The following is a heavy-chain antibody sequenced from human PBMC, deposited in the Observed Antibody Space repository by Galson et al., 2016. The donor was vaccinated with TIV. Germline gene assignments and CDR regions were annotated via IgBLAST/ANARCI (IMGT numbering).Heavy chain of an antibody. CDR3: ARARYSNGWFTDF. CDR1: GFTFGSYG. D-gene: IGHD6-19*01. CDR2: MWFDGSDI. J-gene: IGHJ4*02. Sequence: SLRLSCAASGFTFGSYGMHWVRQAPGKGLEWVAVMWFDGSDIYYADSVKGRFTISRDNPKNTLYLQMNSLRGEDTAVYYCARARYSNGWFTDFWSQGTLVTVPP. V-gene: IGHV3-33*01.